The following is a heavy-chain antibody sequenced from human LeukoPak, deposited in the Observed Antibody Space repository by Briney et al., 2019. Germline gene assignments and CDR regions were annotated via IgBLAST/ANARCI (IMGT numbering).Heavy chain of an antibody. V-gene: IGHV3-23*01. CDR1: GFIFSTYA. J-gene: IGHJ6*02. CDR2: ISGSAGST. D-gene: IGHD7-27*01. Sequence: GGSLRLSCAASGFIFSTYAMNWVRQAPGKGLEWVSSISGSAGSTYYADSVKGRFTISRDNSKNTLSLQMNSLRADDTAVYYCARDGEPRYWGSGYYYGMDVWGQGTTVTVSS. CDR3: ARDGEPRYWGSGYYYGMDV.